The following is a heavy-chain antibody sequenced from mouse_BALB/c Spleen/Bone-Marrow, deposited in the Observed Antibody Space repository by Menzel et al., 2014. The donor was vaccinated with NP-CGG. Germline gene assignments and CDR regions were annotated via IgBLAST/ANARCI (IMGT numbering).Heavy chain of an antibody. D-gene: IGHD2-4*01. J-gene: IGHJ4*01. CDR1: GFTFSSFG. CDR2: ISSGSSTI. CDR3: ARSPYDYAAMDY. V-gene: IGHV5-17*02. Sequence: DVKLVESGGGLVQPGGSRKLSCAASGFTFSSFGMHWVRRAPEKGLEWVAHISSGSSTIYYADTVKGRFTISRDNPKNTLFLQMTSLRSEDTAMYYCARSPYDYAAMDYWGQGTSVTVSS.